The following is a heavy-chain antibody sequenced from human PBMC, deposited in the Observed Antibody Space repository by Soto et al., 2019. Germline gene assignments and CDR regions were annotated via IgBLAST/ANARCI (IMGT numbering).Heavy chain of an antibody. CDR1: GFTFGGSA. CDR3: AKGGRRRGSYPPLDY. Sequence: EVQLLESGGGLVQPGGSLRLSCADSGFTFGGSAMTWVRQAPGKGLEWISGISESGTITFYADSVRGRYTISRDNSKNMVFLQMNSLRAEDTAVFFCAKGGRRRGSYPPLDYWGQGTLGTGSS. V-gene: IGHV3-23*01. CDR2: ISESGTIT. J-gene: IGHJ4*02. D-gene: IGHD1-26*01.